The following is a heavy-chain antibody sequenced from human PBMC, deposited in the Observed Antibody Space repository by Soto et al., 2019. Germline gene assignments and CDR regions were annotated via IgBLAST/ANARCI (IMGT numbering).Heavy chain of an antibody. CDR1: GFTFDDYA. D-gene: IGHD5-18*01. CDR2: ISWNSSSI. V-gene: IGHV3-9*01. Sequence: GGSLRLSCAASGFTFDDYAMHWVRQAPGKGLEWVSGISWNSSSIGYADSVKGRFTISRDNAKNSLYLQMNSLRAEDTALYYCAKEGGLQNYYYYGMDVWGQGTTVTVSS. CDR3: AKEGGLQNYYYYGMDV. J-gene: IGHJ6*02.